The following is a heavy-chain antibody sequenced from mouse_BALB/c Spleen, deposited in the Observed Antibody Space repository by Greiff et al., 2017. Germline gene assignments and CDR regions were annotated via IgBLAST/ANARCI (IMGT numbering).Heavy chain of an antibody. CDR1: GYSFTDYI. CDR3: ARSGFDY. V-gene: IGHV1-39*01. Sequence: VQLQQTGPELVKPGASVKISCKASGYSFTDYIMLWVKQSHGKSLEWIGNINPYYGSTSYNLKFKGKATLTVDKSSSTAYMQLNSLTSEDSAVYYCARSGFDYWGQGTTLTVSS. J-gene: IGHJ2*01. D-gene: IGHD3-1*01. CDR2: INPYYGST.